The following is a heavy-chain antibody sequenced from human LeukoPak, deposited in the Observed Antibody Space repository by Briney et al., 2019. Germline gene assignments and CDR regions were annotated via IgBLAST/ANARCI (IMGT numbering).Heavy chain of an antibody. J-gene: IGHJ4*02. CDR1: GYTFTGYY. D-gene: IGHD6-19*01. CDR3: MREGRDSSGWYVGN. CDR2: TNPNSGGT. Sequence: ASVKVSCKASGYTFTGYYIHWVRQAPGQGLEWMGWTNPNSGGTKYAQKFQGRVTMTRDTSISTAYMELSSLRSDDTAVYYCMREGRDSSGWYVGNWGQGTLVTVSS. V-gene: IGHV1-2*02.